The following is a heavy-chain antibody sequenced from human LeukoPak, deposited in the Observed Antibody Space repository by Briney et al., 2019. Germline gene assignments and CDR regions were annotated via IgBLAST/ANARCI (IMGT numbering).Heavy chain of an antibody. CDR2: IRYDGSNK. CDR1: GYTFTGYY. Sequence: SCKASGYTFTGYYMHWVRQAPGKGLEWVAFIRYDGSNKYYADSVKGRFTISRDNSKNTLYLQMNSLRAEDTAVYYCAKDGVGYCSSTSCYQQDAFDIWGQGTMVTVSS. J-gene: IGHJ3*02. D-gene: IGHD2-2*01. CDR3: AKDGVGYCSSTSCYQQDAFDI. V-gene: IGHV3-30*02.